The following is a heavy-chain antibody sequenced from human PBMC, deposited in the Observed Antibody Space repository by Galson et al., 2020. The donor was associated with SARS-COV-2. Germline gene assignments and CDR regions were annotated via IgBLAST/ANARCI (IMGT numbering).Heavy chain of an antibody. CDR1: GFTFSSYA. V-gene: IGHV3-30*04. Sequence: GGSLRLSCAASGFTFSSYAMHWVRQAPGKGLEWVAVISYDGSNKYYADSVKGRFTISRDNSKNTLYLQMNSLRAEDTAVYYCAREACCGGDYYSVFDYWGQGTLVTVSS. CDR2: ISYDGSNK. J-gene: IGHJ4*02. D-gene: IGHD2-21*02. CDR3: AREACCGGDYYSVFDY.